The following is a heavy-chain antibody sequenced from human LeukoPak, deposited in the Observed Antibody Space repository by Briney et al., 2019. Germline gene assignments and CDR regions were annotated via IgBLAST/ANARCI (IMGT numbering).Heavy chain of an antibody. CDR1: GFTFSSYG. V-gene: IGHV3-30*18. D-gene: IGHD3-16*01. J-gene: IGHJ2*01. Sequence: GGSLRLSCAASGFTFSSYGMHWVRQAPGKGLDGIAVISYDGSNKYYADSVKGRFTISRDNSKNTLYLKMNSLRAEDTAVYYCAKDYLLGAYWYCDLCGRGPLITVSS. CDR3: AKDYLLGAYWYCDL. CDR2: ISYDGSNK.